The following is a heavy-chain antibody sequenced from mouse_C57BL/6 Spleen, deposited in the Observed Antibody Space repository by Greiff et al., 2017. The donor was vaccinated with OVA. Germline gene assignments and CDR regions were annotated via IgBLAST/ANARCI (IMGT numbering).Heavy chain of an antibody. CDR3: ARGGGSSYHWYFDV. CDR1: GYAFTNYL. V-gene: IGHV1-54*01. CDR2: INPGSGGT. J-gene: IGHJ1*03. D-gene: IGHD1-1*01. Sequence: QVHVKQSGAELVRPGTSVKVSCKASGYAFTNYLIEWVKQRPGQGLEWIGVINPGSGGTNYNEKFKGKATLTADKSSSTAYMQLSSLTSEDSAVYFCARGGGSSYHWYFDVWGTGTTVTVSS.